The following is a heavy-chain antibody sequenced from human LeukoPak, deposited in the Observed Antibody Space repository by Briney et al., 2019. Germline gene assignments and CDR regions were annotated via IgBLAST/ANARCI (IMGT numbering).Heavy chain of an antibody. J-gene: IGHJ4*02. CDR1: GFTFRSYA. D-gene: IGHD3-16*01. Sequence: GGSLRLSCAGSGFTFRSYAMDWVRQAPGKGLEWVSSINENSRYTYYADSVKGRFTISRDNAKNSLYLQMNSLRVGDTAVYYCTRSGTRLGTDFDYWGQGTLVTVSP. CDR2: INENSRYT. CDR3: TRSGTRLGTDFDY. V-gene: IGHV3-21*01.